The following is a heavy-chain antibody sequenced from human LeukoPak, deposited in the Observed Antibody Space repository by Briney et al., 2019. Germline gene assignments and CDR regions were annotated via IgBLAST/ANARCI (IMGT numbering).Heavy chain of an antibody. CDR3: ATNKTMVTTAGLFDP. V-gene: IGHV4-39*01. D-gene: IGHD4-17*01. CDR1: GGSISSGTYY. J-gene: IGHJ5*02. CDR2: IYNSAST. Sequence: PSETLSLTCAVSGGSISSGTYYWAWIRQSPGKGLEWIGSIYNSASTYYNPSFKSRVTLSVDTSRNQSSLNLRSVTAADTGMYYCATNKTMVTTAGLFDPWGQGTLVIVSS.